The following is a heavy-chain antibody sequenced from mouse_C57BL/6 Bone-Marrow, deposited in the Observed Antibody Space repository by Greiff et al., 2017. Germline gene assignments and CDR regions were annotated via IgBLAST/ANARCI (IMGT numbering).Heavy chain of an antibody. CDR2: INPYNGGT. CDR1: GYTFTDYY. J-gene: IGHJ2*01. V-gene: IGHV1-19*01. CDR3: AREDWDYFDY. D-gene: IGHD4-1*01. Sequence: EVQLQQSGPVLVKPGASVKMSCKASGYTFTDYYMNWVKQSHGKSLEWIGVINPYNGGTSYNQKFKGKATLTVDKSSSTAYMELNSLTSEDSAVYYCAREDWDYFDYWGQGTTLTVSS.